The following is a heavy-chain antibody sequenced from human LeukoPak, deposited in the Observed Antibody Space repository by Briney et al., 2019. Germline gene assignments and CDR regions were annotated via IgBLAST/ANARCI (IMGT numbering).Heavy chain of an antibody. D-gene: IGHD4-11*01. V-gene: IGHV4-59*01. J-gene: IGHJ4*02. Sequence: SETVSLTCTVSGGSISSYYWSWIRQPPGKGLEWIGYIYYSGSTNYNPSLKSRVTISVDTSKNQFSLKLSSVTAADTAVYYCARAVGTTVAYLGYWGQGTLVTVSS. CDR3: ARAVGTTVAYLGY. CDR1: GGSISSYY. CDR2: IYYSGST.